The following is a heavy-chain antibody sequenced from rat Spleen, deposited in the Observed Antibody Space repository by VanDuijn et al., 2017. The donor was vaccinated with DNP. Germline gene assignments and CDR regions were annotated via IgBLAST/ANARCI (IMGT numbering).Heavy chain of an antibody. J-gene: IGHJ3*01. CDR1: GFSLSSYN. CDR2: IWNTGGT. D-gene: IGHD1-1*01. CDR3: ARGQWEADWVAY. Sequence: QVQLKESGPGLVQPSQTLSLTCTVAGFSLSSYNVHWVRQPPGTGLEWMGVIWNTGGTRYNSALKSRLSISKDTSKSQVFLKMNSLQTEGTATYYCARGQWEADWVAYWGQGTLVTVSS. V-gene: IGHV2-41*01.